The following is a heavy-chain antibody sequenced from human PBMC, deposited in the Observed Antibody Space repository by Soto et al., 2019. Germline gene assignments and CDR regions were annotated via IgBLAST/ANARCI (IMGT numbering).Heavy chain of an antibody. V-gene: IGHV4-39*01. Sequence: SETLSLTCTVSGGSISTSAYYWGWIRQPPGKGLEWIGTIYYSGTSYHNPSLKSRVTISVDTSKNQFSLTLTSVTAADTAVYYCVRHAQWIIRAYWGQGSLVTVSS. CDR3: VRHAQWIIRAY. CDR1: GGSISTSAYY. D-gene: IGHD5-12*01. J-gene: IGHJ4*02. CDR2: IYYSGTS.